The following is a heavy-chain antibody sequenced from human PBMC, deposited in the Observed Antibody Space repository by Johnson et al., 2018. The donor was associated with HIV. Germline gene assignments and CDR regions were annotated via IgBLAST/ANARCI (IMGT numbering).Heavy chain of an antibody. CDR3: ARGRYAFDI. CDR2: ISTSGSTI. V-gene: IGHV3-11*04. J-gene: IGHJ3*02. Sequence: HVQLVESGGGVVQPGRSLRLSCAASGFTFSDYYMSWIRQAAGRGLDWVSYISTSGSTINYADFVKGRFTISRDNAKKSLYLQMNSLRAEDTAVYYCARGRYAFDIWGQGTMVTVSS. CDR1: GFTFSDYY.